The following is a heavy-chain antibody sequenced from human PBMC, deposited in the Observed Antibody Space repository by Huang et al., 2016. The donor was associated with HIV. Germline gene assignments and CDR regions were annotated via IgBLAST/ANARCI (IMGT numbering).Heavy chain of an antibody. CDR1: GDFISSTNYY. V-gene: IGHV4-39*01. CDR3: ASQHIGAAATWF. Sequence: QLQLQESGPGQVKPSETLSLTCTVPGDFISSTNYYWGWIRQSPGKGLEWVGSVFQSGRTNYNPSLNRRVTLSVDTSRNQFSLRLNSVTAADTAVYYCASQHIGAAATWFWGRGTQVAVSS. J-gene: IGHJ4*02. CDR2: VFQSGRT. D-gene: IGHD6-13*01.